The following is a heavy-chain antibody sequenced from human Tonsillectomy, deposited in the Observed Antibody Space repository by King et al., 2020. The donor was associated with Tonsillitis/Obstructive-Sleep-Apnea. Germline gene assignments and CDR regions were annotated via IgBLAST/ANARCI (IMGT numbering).Heavy chain of an antibody. Sequence: PLQESGPGLVKPSETLSLTCTVSGGSISSYYWSWIRQPPGKGLEWIGHIYYSGSTNYNPSLKSRVTISVDTSKNQFSLKLSSVTAADTAVYYCARGSWASYYMDVWGKGTTVTVSS. CDR1: GGSISSYY. CDR3: ARGSWASYYMDV. J-gene: IGHJ6*03. V-gene: IGHV4-59*01. CDR2: IYYSGST.